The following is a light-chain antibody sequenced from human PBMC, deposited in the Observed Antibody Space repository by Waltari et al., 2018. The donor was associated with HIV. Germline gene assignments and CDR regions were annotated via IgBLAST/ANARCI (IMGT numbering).Light chain of an antibody. CDR1: RSDVGDYNY. V-gene: IGLV2-11*01. Sequence: GSPGQSVTISCTGTRSDVGDYNYVSWYQQHPGKAPKLIIFDVSQRPSGVPDRFSGSKSGSTASLTISGLQTEDEADYFCCAYAAAHISYVFGSGTKVAVL. J-gene: IGLJ1*01. CDR3: CAYAAAHISYV. CDR2: DVS.